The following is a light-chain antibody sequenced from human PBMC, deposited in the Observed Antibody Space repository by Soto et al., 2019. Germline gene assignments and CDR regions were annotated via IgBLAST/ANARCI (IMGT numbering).Light chain of an antibody. CDR2: AAS. Sequence: GDRVTISCRASQGIGNDVGWYQQKPGKAPKLLIYAASSLQSGVPSRVSGSRSGTDFTLTISSLQPEDFATYYCLQDHNYPLTFGGGTKVEIK. V-gene: IGKV1-6*01. CDR1: QGIGND. CDR3: LQDHNYPLT. J-gene: IGKJ4*01.